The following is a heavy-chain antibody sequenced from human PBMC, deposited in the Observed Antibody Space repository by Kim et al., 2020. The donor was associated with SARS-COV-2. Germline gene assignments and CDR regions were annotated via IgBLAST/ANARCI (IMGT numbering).Heavy chain of an antibody. CDR1: GYTFTSDD. CDR2: MNPNSGNT. D-gene: IGHD3-9*01. J-gene: IGHJ6*02. Sequence: ASVKVSCKASGYTFTSDDINWVRQATGQGLEWMGWMNPNSGNTGYAQKFQGRVTMTRNTSISTAYMELSSLRSEDTAVYYCAREPVYVILTGYYYYYGMDVWGQGTTVTVSS. CDR3: AREPVYVILTGYYYYYGMDV. V-gene: IGHV1-8*01.